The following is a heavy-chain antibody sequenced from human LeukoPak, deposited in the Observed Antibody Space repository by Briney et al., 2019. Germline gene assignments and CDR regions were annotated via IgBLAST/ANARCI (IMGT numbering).Heavy chain of an antibody. CDR2: IYYSGST. CDR1: GGSISSSSYY. Sequence: PSETLSLTCIVSGGSISSSSYYWGWIRQPPGKGLEWIGSIYYSGSTYYNPSLKSRVTISVDTSKNQLSLKLSSVTAADTAVYYCARLAVWGSYRYDYWGQGTLVTVSS. D-gene: IGHD3-16*02. CDR3: ARLAVWGSYRYDY. V-gene: IGHV4-39*01. J-gene: IGHJ4*02.